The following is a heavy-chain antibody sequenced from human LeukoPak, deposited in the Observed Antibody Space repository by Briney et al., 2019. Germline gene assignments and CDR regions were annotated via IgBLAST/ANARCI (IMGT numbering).Heavy chain of an antibody. J-gene: IGHJ4*02. Sequence: AGGSLRLSCAASGFTFDDYAMHWVRHAPGKGLEWVSGISWNSGSIGYADSVKGRFTISRDNAKNSLYLQMNSLRAEDMALYYCAKGYYYDSSGYFDYWGQGTLVTVSS. CDR2: ISWNSGSI. D-gene: IGHD3-22*01. V-gene: IGHV3-9*03. CDR3: AKGYYYDSSGYFDY. CDR1: GFTFDDYA.